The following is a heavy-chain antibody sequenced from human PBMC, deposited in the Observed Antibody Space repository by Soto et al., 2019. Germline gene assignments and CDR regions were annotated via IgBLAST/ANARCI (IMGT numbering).Heavy chain of an antibody. CDR3: ARDLRQGIAAADYYYYYGMDV. Sequence: SETLSLTCTVSGGSISSGGYYWSWIRQHPGKGLEWIGYIYYSGSTYYNPSLKSRVTISVDTSKNQFSLKLSSVTAADTAVYYCARDLRQGIAAADYYYYYGMDVWGQGTTVTAP. D-gene: IGHD6-13*01. J-gene: IGHJ6*02. CDR1: GGSISSGGYY. V-gene: IGHV4-31*03. CDR2: IYYSGST.